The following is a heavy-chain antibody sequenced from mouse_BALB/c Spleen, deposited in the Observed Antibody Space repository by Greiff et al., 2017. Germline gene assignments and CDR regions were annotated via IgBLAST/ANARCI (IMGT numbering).Heavy chain of an antibody. D-gene: IGHD1-1*01. Sequence: VQLKESGPELVKPGASVKMSCKASGYTFTSYVMHWVKQKPGQGLEWIGYINPYNDGTKYNENFKGKATLTSDKSSSTAYMELSSLTSEDSAVYYCARVDYYGSSYSPWFAYWGQGTLVTVSA. V-gene: IGHV1-14*01. CDR2: INPYNDGT. J-gene: IGHJ3*01. CDR3: ARVDYYGSSYSPWFAY. CDR1: GYTFTSYV.